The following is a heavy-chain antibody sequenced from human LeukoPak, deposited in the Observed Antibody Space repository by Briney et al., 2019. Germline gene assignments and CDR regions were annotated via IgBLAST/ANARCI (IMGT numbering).Heavy chain of an antibody. CDR1: GYTFTTYG. J-gene: IGHJ4*02. Sequence: ASVKVSCKSSGYTFTTYGITWVRQAPGQGLECMGWINPYNGNTNYAQKLQGRVTMTTDTSTSTAYMELRSLRSDDTAVYYCARELYGRFEYWGQGTLVTVSS. CDR3: ARELYGRFEY. CDR2: INPYNGNT. D-gene: IGHD2-2*02. V-gene: IGHV1-18*01.